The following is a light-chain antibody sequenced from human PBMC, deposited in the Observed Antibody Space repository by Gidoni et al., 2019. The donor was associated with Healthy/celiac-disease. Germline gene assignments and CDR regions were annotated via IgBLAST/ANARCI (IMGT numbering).Light chain of an antibody. CDR2: GAS. CDR1: QSVSSN. Sequence: IVMTPSPATLSVSPGERATRAGRASQSVSSNLAWYQQKPGQAPRLLIYGASTRATGIPARFSGSGSGTEFTLTISSLQSEDFAVYYCQQYNNWPPIFGPGTKVDIK. J-gene: IGKJ3*01. V-gene: IGKV3-15*01. CDR3: QQYNNWPPI.